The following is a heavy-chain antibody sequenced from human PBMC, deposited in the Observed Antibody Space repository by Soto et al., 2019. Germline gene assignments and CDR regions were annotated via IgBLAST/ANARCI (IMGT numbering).Heavy chain of an antibody. Sequence: QVQLVQSGAEVKEPGSSVNVSCKTSGATFGNTAVTWVRQAPGQGLEWIGGIVPLFGTANYAQKFRGRVKIPADESTSTAYMELSSLRADDTAVYYCARDGDPGYSFWSGALGGGRFDLWGQGTLVTVSS. D-gene: IGHD3-3*01. V-gene: IGHV1-69*12. CDR3: ARDGDPGYSFWSGALGGGRFDL. J-gene: IGHJ5*02. CDR1: GATFGNTA. CDR2: IVPLFGTA.